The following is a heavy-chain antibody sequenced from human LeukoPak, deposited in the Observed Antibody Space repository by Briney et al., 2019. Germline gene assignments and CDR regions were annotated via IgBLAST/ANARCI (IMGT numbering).Heavy chain of an antibody. CDR1: GFTVSSNY. CDR2: TTGSSRTT. D-gene: IGHD2-2*01. J-gene: IGHJ6*02. CDR3: AKLQSDGLRAYDGMDV. V-gene: IGHV3-23*01. Sequence: GGSLRLSCAASGFTVSSNYMTWVRQAPGRGLEWVSSTTGSSRTTYYADSVMGRFTISRDNSKNTLYLQMNSLRAEDTAVYYCAKLQSDGLRAYDGMDVWGQGTPVTVSS.